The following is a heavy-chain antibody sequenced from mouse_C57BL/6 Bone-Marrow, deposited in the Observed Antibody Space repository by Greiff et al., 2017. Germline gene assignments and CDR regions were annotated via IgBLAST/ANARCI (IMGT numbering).Heavy chain of an antibody. J-gene: IGHJ2*01. CDR3: ARVGPDYYLDY. CDR1: GYTFTSYW. V-gene: IGHV1-64*01. Sequence: QVQLQQPGAELVKPGASVKLSCKASGYTFTSYWMHWVKQRPGQGLEWIGMIHPNSGSTNYNEKFKSKATLTVDKSSSTAYMQLSSLTSEDSAVYYCARVGPDYYLDYWGQGTTLTVSS. CDR2: IHPNSGST.